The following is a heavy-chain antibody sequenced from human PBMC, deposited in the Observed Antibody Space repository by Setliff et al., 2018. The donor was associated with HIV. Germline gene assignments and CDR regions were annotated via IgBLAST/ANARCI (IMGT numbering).Heavy chain of an antibody. J-gene: IGHJ4*02. V-gene: IGHV4-4*07. D-gene: IGHD6-25*01. CDR2: VSSRGDT. CDR1: DSGTYY. CDR3: ARYSPRGYTLTGPY. Sequence: ETLSLTCTVSDSGTYYWSWIRQPAGKGLEWIGRVSSRGDTNYNPSLKSRVTISLDTSKNQFSLKLTSVTAADTAVYYCARYSPRGYTLTGPYWGQGTLVTVSS.